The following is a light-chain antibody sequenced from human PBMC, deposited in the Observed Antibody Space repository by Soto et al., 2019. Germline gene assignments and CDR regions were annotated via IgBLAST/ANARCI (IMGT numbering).Light chain of an antibody. Sequence: EIVLTQSPGTLSLSPGERATLSCRASQSVGSSLSWYQQKPGQAPRLLFYGASNRATAIPDRFSGSGFGTDFTLTITRLEPEDFAVYYCQQYGNSPLTFGGGTKVDIK. V-gene: IGKV3-20*01. CDR3: QQYGNSPLT. CDR2: GAS. CDR1: QSVGSS. J-gene: IGKJ4*01.